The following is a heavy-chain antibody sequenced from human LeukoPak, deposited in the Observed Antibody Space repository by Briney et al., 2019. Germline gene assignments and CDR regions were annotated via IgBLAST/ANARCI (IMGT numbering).Heavy chain of an antibody. J-gene: IGHJ4*02. Sequence: PETLSLTCTVSGGSISSYYWSWIRQPPGKGLEWIGYIYYSGSTNYNPSLKSRVTISVDTSKNQFSLKLSSVTAADTAVYYCARDYGDFDYWGQGTLVTVSS. CDR3: ARDYGDFDY. CDR1: GGSISSYY. V-gene: IGHV4-59*01. D-gene: IGHD4-17*01. CDR2: IYYSGST.